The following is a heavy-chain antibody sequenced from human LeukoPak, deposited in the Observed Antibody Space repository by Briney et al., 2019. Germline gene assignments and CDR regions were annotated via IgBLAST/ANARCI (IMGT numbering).Heavy chain of an antibody. CDR2: IYHSGTT. CDR1: GGSVSSGGYS. V-gene: IGHV4-30-2*01. CDR3: ARDLTSGSYQGGAFDI. Sequence: SQTLSLTCAVSGGSVSSGGYSWSWIRQPPGTGLEWIGYIYHSGTTYYNPSLKSRVTMSVDRSKKQFSLKLTSATAADTAVYYCARDLTSGSYQGGAFDIWGQGTMVTVSS. D-gene: IGHD1-26*01. J-gene: IGHJ3*02.